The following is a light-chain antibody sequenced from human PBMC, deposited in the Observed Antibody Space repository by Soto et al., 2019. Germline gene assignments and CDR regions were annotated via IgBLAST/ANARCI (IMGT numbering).Light chain of an antibody. V-gene: IGKV1-39*01. Sequence: DIQMTQSPSSLSASVGDRVTITCPASQSISNYLNWYQQKPGKAPNLLIYAVSSLRSGVPSRFSGSGSGTDFTLTISSLQPEDFATYYCQQSYSTARTFGQGTKLEIK. CDR2: AVS. CDR1: QSISNY. CDR3: QQSYSTART. J-gene: IGKJ2*01.